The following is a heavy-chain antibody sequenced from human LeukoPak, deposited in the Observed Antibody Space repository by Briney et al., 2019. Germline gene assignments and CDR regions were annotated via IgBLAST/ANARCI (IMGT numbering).Heavy chain of an antibody. CDR1: TDSFSSHY. CDR2: ISYIGST. Sequence: SETLSLTCAVSTDSFSSHYWTWIRQPPGKGLEWIGYISYIGSTNYNPSLKSRVTISIDTSKNKFSLKLSSVTAADTAVYYCARDVVTVTKGFDIWGQGTMVSVSS. D-gene: IGHD4-17*01. V-gene: IGHV4-59*11. CDR3: ARDVVTVTKGFDI. J-gene: IGHJ3*02.